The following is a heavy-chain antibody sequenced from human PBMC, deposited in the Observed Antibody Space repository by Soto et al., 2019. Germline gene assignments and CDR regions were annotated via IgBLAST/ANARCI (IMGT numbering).Heavy chain of an antibody. CDR3: ARGKVPMIVVVFHGYYGMYV. V-gene: IGHV3-30-3*01. D-gene: IGHD3-22*01. CDR1: GFTFSSYA. CDR2: ISYDGSNK. Sequence: QVQLVESGGGVVQPGRSLRLSCAASGFTFSSYAMHWVRQAPGKGLEWVAVISYDGSNKYYADSVKGRFTISRDNSKNTLYLQMNSLRAEDTAVDYCARGKVPMIVVVFHGYYGMYVWGQGTTVTVSS. J-gene: IGHJ6*02.